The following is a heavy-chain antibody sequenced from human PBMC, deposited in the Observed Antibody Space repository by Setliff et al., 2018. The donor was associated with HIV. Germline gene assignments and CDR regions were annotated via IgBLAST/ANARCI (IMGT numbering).Heavy chain of an antibody. CDR1: GYTFTDYY. CDR3: ARGRHSGTYEAFDI. CDR2: INPNSSDT. D-gene: IGHD1-26*01. V-gene: IGHV1-2*02. J-gene: IGHJ3*02. Sequence: GASVKVSCKASGYTFTDYYIHWVRQAPGQGLEWMGWINPNSSDTNYAQKFQGRVTMTRDTSISTAYMELNSLTSDDTAVYYCARGRHSGTYEAFDIWGPGTMVTVSS.